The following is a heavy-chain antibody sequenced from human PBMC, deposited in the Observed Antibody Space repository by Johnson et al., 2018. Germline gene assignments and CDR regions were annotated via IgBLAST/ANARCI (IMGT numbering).Heavy chain of an antibody. CDR3: AKGRLGERDYYNNGIDG. D-gene: IGHD3-16*01. J-gene: IGHJ6*02. CDR2: VSAKSTNI. V-gene: IGHV3-9*01. Sequence: VQSGRSLRLSCAASGFTLGDYAMFWVRQTPGKGLEWVSGVSAKSTNIGYADSVKGRVTISRDNAKNSLYLEMNSLGTEDTALYYCAKGRLGERDYYNNGIDGWGQGTTVTVFS. CDR1: GFTLGDYA.